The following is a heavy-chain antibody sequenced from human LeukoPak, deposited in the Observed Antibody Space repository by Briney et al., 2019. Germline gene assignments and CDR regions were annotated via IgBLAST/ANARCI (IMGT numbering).Heavy chain of an antibody. J-gene: IGHJ5*02. CDR1: GYTFTDYY. CDR2: INPNSGGT. CDR3: ARGPNIYGSGRSWFDP. D-gene: IGHD3-10*01. V-gene: IGHV1-2*02. Sequence: ASVKVSCKASGYTFTDYYAYWVRQAPGQGLEWMGWINPNSGGTNYAQKFQGRVTMTRDTSIRTVYMELSRLKSDDTAVYYCARGPNIYGSGRSWFDPWGQGTLVTVSP.